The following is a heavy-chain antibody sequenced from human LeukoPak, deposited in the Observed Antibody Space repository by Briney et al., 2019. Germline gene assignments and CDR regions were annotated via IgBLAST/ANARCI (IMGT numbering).Heavy chain of an antibody. CDR1: GFTFSSYW. V-gene: IGHV3-7*01. J-gene: IGHJ4*02. Sequence: PGGSLRLSCAASGFTFSSYWMSWVRQAPGKGLEWVANIKQDGSEKYYVDSVKGRFTISRDNAKNSLYLQMNSLTAEDTAVYYCARVLLVVPSASNFDYWGQGTLVTVSS. CDR2: IKQDGSEK. D-gene: IGHD2-2*01. CDR3: ARVLLVVPSASNFDY.